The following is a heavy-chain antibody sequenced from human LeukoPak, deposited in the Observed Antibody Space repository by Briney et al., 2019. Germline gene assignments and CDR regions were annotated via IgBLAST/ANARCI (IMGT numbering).Heavy chain of an antibody. CDR3: ARRVRGVNDAFDI. CDR2: INHSGRT. Sequence: SETLSLTCAVYGGSFSDYYWSWIRQSPGRGLEWIGEINHSGRTNYNSSLKSRVTILIDTTNNHFSLRLNSVTAADTAVYYCARRVRGVNDAFDIWGQGTKVTVSS. D-gene: IGHD3-10*01. V-gene: IGHV4-34*01. CDR1: GGSFSDYY. J-gene: IGHJ3*02.